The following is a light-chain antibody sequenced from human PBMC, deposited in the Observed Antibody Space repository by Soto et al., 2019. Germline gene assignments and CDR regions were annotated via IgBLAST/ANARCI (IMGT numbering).Light chain of an antibody. CDR1: SSDVGGYNY. CDR2: DVS. Sequence: QSVLTHPASVSGSPGQSITISCTGTSSDVGGYNYVSWYQQHPGKAPKLMIYDVSNRPSGVSNRFSGSKSGNTASLTISGLQAEDEADYYCSSYTSSSTKVFGTGTKLTVL. J-gene: IGLJ1*01. CDR3: SSYTSSSTKV. V-gene: IGLV2-14*01.